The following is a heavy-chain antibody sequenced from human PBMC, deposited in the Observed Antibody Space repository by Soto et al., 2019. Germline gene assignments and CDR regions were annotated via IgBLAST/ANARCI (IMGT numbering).Heavy chain of an antibody. CDR2: ISSSGSTI. Sequence: GGSLRLSCAASGFTFSSYEMNWVRQAPGKGLEWVSYISSSGSTIYYADSVKGRFTISRDNAKNSLYLQMNSLRAEDTAVYYCARDGNYYGSSGLPNWFDPWGQGTLVTVSS. J-gene: IGHJ5*02. CDR1: GFTFSSYE. V-gene: IGHV3-48*03. D-gene: IGHD3-22*01. CDR3: ARDGNYYGSSGLPNWFDP.